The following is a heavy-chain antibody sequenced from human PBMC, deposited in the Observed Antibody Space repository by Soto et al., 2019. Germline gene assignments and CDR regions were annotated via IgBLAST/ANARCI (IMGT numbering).Heavy chain of an antibody. CDR1: GFTVSSNY. CDR2: LYSGGST. V-gene: IGHV3-66*01. D-gene: IGHD3-10*01. CDR3: ARVYGSGIPDSFHY. Sequence: PGGSLRLSCAVSGFTVSSNYMSWVRQAPGKGLEWVSVLYSGGSTYNADSVKGRFTISRDSSKNTVYLQMNSLRAEDTAVYYCARVYGSGIPDSFHYWGRGTLVTVLL. J-gene: IGHJ4*02.